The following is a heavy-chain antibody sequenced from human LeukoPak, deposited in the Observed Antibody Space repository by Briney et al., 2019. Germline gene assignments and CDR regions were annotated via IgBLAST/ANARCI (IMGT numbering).Heavy chain of an antibody. V-gene: IGHV4-4*02. J-gene: IGHJ2*01. CDR2: IYHSGST. CDR3: ARSYSNYVHWYFDL. D-gene: IGHD4-11*01. Sequence: SSETLSLTCAVSGGSISSNNWWSWVRQPPGKGLEWIGEIYHSGSTNYNPSLKSRVTISVDKSKNQFSLNLSSVTAADPAVYYCARSYSNYVHWYFDLWGRGALVTVSS. CDR1: GGSISSNNW.